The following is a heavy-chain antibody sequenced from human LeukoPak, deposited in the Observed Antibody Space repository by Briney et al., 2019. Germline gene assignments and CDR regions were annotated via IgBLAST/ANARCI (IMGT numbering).Heavy chain of an antibody. J-gene: IGHJ5*02. D-gene: IGHD4-17*01. CDR2: INHSGST. CDR3: ASRGDYEMRFDP. CDR1: GGSFSGYY. V-gene: IGHV4-34*01. Sequence: SETLSLTCAVYGGSFSGYYWSWIRQPPGKGLEWIGEINHSGSTNYNPSLKSRVTISVDTSKNQFSLKLSSVTAADTAVYYCASRGDYEMRFDPWGQGTLVTVSS.